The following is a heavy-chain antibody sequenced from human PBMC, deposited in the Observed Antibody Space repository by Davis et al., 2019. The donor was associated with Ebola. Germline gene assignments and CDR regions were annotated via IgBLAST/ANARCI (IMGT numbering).Heavy chain of an antibody. CDR2: TYYRSKWYT. Sequence: QTPSLPRAISGDSVSSNSAAWNWIRQSPSRGLEWLGKTYYRSKWYTDYALSVKSRIVINPDTSKNQFSLQLNSVTPDDTAVYYCARDLNWFDSWGQGTLVTVSS. J-gene: IGHJ5*01. V-gene: IGHV6-1*01. CDR3: ARDLNWFDS. CDR1: GDSVSSNSAA.